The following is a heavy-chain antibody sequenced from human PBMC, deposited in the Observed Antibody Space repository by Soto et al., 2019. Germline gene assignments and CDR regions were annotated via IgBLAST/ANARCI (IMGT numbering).Heavy chain of an antibody. V-gene: IGHV3-30-3*01. Sequence: PGGSLRLSCAASGFTFSYYAIHWVRQAPGKGLEWVAVILYDGSNKYYADSVKGRFTISRDNSKNTLYLQMNSLRAEDTAVYYCARDSSGRYPAYFDYWGQGTLVTVSS. CDR2: ILYDGSNK. D-gene: IGHD1-26*01. J-gene: IGHJ4*02. CDR3: ARDSSGRYPAYFDY. CDR1: GFTFSYYA.